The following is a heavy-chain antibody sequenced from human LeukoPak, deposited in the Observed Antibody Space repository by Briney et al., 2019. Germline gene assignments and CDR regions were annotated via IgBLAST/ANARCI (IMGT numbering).Heavy chain of an antibody. J-gene: IGHJ5*02. Sequence: SETLSLTCAVSGYSISSGYYWGWIQQPPGKGLEWIGSIYHSGSTYYNPSLKSRVTISVDTSKNQFSLKLSSVTAADTAVYYCARDRGLFYDILTGYLNWFDPWGQGTLVTVSS. CDR1: GYSISSGYY. CDR2: IYHSGST. D-gene: IGHD3-9*01. CDR3: ARDRGLFYDILTGYLNWFDP. V-gene: IGHV4-38-2*02.